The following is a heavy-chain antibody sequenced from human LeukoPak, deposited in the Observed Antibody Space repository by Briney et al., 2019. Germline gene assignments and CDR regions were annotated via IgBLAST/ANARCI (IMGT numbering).Heavy chain of an antibody. CDR2: IKSITDGGTT. D-gene: IGHD3-10*01. CDR1: GFTFSNAW. J-gene: IGHJ4*02. V-gene: IGHV3-15*01. CDR3: ATYYRSGY. Sequence: GGSLRLSCAAPGFTFSNAWMTWVRQAPGKGLEWVGRIKSITDGGTTDYAAPVKGRFTISRDDSKNTLFLQMNSLKTEDTAVHYCATYYRSGYWGQGTLVTVSS.